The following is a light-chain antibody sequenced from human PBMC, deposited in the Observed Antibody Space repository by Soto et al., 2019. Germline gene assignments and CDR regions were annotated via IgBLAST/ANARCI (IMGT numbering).Light chain of an antibody. CDR3: SSYTSSITYV. CDR1: SSDVGGYNY. Sequence: ALTQPASVSGSPGQSITISCTGASSDVGGYNYVSWYQQRPDEAPKLMIYDVNNRPSGVSNRFSGSKSGNTASLTISGLQAEDEADYYCSSYTSSITYVFGTGTKVTVL. V-gene: IGLV2-14*01. J-gene: IGLJ1*01. CDR2: DVN.